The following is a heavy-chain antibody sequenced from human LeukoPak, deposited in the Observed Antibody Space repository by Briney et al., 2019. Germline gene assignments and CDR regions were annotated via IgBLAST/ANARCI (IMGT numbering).Heavy chain of an antibody. J-gene: IGHJ5*02. D-gene: IGHD3-10*02. V-gene: IGHV4-39*01. CDR1: GGSISSRSYY. CDR3: ARHPLKAYVSDWFDP. CDR2: VVFRGGT. Sequence: SETLSLTCTVSGGSISSRSYYWGSLRQPPGKWLEWIASVVFRGGTYHNPSLKSRVTISVDTSKSQFSLKLSSVTAADTAVYFCARHPLKAYVSDWFDPWGQGTLVTVSS.